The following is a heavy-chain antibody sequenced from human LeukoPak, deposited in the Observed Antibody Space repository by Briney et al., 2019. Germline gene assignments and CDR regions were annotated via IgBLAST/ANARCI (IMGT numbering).Heavy chain of an antibody. CDR1: GGTFNSYA. J-gene: IGHJ4*02. CDR2: IIPIFGTA. V-gene: IGHV1-69*13. CDR3: ARDELWASSGWRYFDY. Sequence: SVKVSCKASGGTFNSYAISWVRQDPGQGLEWMGGIIPIFGTANYAQKFQGRVTITADESTSTAYMELSSLRSEDTAVYYCARDELWASSGWRYFDYWGQGTLVTVSS. D-gene: IGHD6-19*01.